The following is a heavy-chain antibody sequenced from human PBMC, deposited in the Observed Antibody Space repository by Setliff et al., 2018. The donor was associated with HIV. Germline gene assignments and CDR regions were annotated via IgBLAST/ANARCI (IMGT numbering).Heavy chain of an antibody. CDR1: GGSISSGSYY. J-gene: IGHJ4*02. CDR3: ARGHYDGTRNYYPSGE. D-gene: IGHD3-22*01. CDR2: IYTSGST. V-gene: IGHV4-61*02. Sequence: SETLSLTCTVSGGSISSGSYYWNWIRQPAGKGLEWIGRIYTSGSTNYNSSLKSRVTISVDTSKNQFSLKLISVTAADTAVYYCARGHYDGTRNYYPSGEWGPGALVTVSS.